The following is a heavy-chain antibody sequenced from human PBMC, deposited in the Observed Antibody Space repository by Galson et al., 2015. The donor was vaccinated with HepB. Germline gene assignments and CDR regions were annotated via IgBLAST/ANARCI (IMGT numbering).Heavy chain of an antibody. D-gene: IGHD5-18*01. CDR1: GFSFSSYA. J-gene: IGHJ4*02. CDR3: AKDRLDGYSYGYVFDY. V-gene: IGHV3-23*01. CDR2: ISGSGRA. Sequence: SLRLSCAASGFSFSSYAMTWVRQAPGKGLEWVSVISGSGRAYYGDSVKGRFSISRDNSKNTLYLQMNSLRVEDTAVYYCAKDRLDGYSYGYVFDYWGQGTLVTVSS.